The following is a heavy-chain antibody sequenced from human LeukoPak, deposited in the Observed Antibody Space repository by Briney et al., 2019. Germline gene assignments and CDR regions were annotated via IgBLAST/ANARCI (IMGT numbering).Heavy chain of an antibody. J-gene: IGHJ3*02. CDR2: IYYSGST. V-gene: IGHV4-59*12. D-gene: IGHD3-22*01. Sequence: SETLSLTCTVSGGSISSYYWSWIRQPPGKGLEWIGYIYYSGSTNYNPSLKSRVTMSVDTSKNQFSLKLSSVTAADTAVYYCARDQSYYDSSGYYGGGAFDIWGQGTMVTVSS. CDR3: ARDQSYYDSSGYYGGGAFDI. CDR1: GGSISSYY.